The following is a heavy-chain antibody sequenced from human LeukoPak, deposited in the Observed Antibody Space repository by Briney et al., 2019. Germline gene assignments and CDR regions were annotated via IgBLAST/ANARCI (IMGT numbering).Heavy chain of an antibody. CDR1: GFTFSSYA. D-gene: IGHD2-2*01. Sequence: GGSLRLSCAASGFTFSSYAMQWVRQAPGKGLEWVAVISYDGSNKYYADSVKGRFTISRDNSKNTLYLQMNSLRAEDTAVYYCARGGYCSSTSCYFVTKSLDYWGQGTLVTVSS. CDR3: ARGGYCSSTSCYFVTKSLDY. J-gene: IGHJ4*02. CDR2: ISYDGSNK. V-gene: IGHV3-30-3*01.